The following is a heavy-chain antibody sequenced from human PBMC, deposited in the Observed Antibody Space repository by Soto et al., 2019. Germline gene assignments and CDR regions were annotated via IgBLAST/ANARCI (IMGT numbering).Heavy chain of an antibody. CDR2: ISSSGLTT. Sequence: PGGSLRLSCTASGFPFMNVWMSWVRQAPGKGLEWVSYISSSGLTTYYADFAEGRFTISRDNAKDSLYLHLNSLRVGDTAVYYCARYGTRGDWWGLGTQVTVSS. J-gene: IGHJ5*01. CDR1: GFPFMNVW. CDR3: ARYGTRGDW. D-gene: IGHD3-10*01. V-gene: IGHV3-11*04.